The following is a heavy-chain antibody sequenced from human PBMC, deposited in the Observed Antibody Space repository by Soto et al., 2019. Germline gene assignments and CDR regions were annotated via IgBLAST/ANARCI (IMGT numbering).Heavy chain of an antibody. CDR2: LYYSGST. Sequence: QVQLQESGPGLVKPSETLSLTCTVSGGSISSYYWSWIRQPPGKGLEWIGYLYYSGSTNYNPTLKSRVTISVDTSKTQFSLKLSSVTAADTAVYYCARVKGVSRWPDFDYWGQGPLVTVSS. V-gene: IGHV4-59*01. J-gene: IGHJ4*02. CDR1: GGSISSYY. CDR3: ARVKGVSRWPDFDY. D-gene: IGHD6-19*01.